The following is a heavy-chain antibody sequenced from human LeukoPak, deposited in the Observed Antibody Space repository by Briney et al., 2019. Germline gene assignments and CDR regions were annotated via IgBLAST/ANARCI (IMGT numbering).Heavy chain of an antibody. D-gene: IGHD3-22*01. Sequence: GGSLRLSCAASGFTFSSYWMHWVRQAPGKGLVWVSRINTDGSSTSYADSVKGRFTISRDNSKNTLYLQMNSLRAEDTAVYYCAKSCYDSSGYYYFFDYWGQGTLVTVSS. CDR2: INTDGSST. CDR3: AKSCYDSSGYYYFFDY. J-gene: IGHJ4*02. CDR1: GFTFSSYW. V-gene: IGHV3-74*01.